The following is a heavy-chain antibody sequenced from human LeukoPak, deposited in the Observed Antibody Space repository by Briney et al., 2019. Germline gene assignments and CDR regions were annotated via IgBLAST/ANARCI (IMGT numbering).Heavy chain of an antibody. D-gene: IGHD3-22*01. J-gene: IGHJ4*02. CDR3: ASGDYYDSSGYHGH. CDR1: GFTFSSYD. Sequence: PGRSLRLSCAASGFTFSSYDMHWVRQAPGKGLEWVAVIWYDGSNKYYADSVKGRFTISRDNSKNTLYLQMNSLRAEDTAVYYCASGDYYDSSGYHGHWGQGTLVTVSS. V-gene: IGHV3-33*01. CDR2: IWYDGSNK.